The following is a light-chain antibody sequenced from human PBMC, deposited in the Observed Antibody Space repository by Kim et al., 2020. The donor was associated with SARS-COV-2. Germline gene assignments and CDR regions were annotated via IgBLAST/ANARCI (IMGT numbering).Light chain of an antibody. CDR1: SSNIGGHT. V-gene: IGLV1-44*01. J-gene: IGLJ3*02. CDR3: TAWDGSLNGQV. Sequence: QSVLAQPPSASGTPGQGVTISCSGSSSNIGGHTVNWYQQFPGTTPKLLIYSNDQRPSGVPDRFSGSKSGTSASLAISGLQSDDEADYYCTAWDGSLNGQVFGGGTQLTVL. CDR2: SND.